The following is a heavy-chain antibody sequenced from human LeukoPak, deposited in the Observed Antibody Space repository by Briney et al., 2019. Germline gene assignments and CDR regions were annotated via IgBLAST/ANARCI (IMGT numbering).Heavy chain of an antibody. CDR1: DYNFPSYS. J-gene: IGHJ5*02. CDR2: ISAYNGNT. Sequence: ASVRVSCKTSDYNFPSYSFGWVRQAPGQGLEWMGWISAYNGNTHYAQKFQDRVTMTTDRSAGTAYMELTSLRSDDTAIYYCARARLAVHGTVRLDPWGQGTLVTVSS. CDR3: ARARLAVHGTVRLDP. V-gene: IGHV1-18*01. D-gene: IGHD6-19*01.